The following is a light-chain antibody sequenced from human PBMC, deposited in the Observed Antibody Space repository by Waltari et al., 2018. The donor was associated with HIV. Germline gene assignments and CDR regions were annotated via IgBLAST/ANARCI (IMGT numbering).Light chain of an antibody. J-gene: IGLJ3*02. CDR2: EVS. CDR1: SSDVGSYNL. CDR3: CSYAGSNTWV. V-gene: IGLV2-23*02. Sequence: QSALTQPASVSGSPGQSITISCTGTSSDVGSYNLVSWYQQHPAKAPKLMIYEVSKRPSGVSNRFSGSKSGNTASLTIAGLQAEDEADYYCCSYAGSNTWVFGGGTKLTVL.